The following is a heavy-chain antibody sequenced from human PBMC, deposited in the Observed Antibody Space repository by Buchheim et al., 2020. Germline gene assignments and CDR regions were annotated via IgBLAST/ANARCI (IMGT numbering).Heavy chain of an antibody. D-gene: IGHD6-19*01. Sequence: VQVVESGGGVVQPGRSLRLSCGASGFPFSIYTMNWVRQAPGKGLEWVAVISYDGKNKDYAESVKGRFTISRDNSKPPVDLEMNSLRGDDTAVYYCATNAVAGHEGYWGQGT. CDR3: ATNAVAGHEGY. V-gene: IGHV3-30*04. J-gene: IGHJ4*03. CDR2: ISYDGKNK. CDR1: GFPFSIYT.